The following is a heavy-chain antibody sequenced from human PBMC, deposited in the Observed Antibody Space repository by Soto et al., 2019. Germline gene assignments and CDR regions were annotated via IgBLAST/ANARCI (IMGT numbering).Heavy chain of an antibody. J-gene: IGHJ4*02. Sequence: EVQLVESGGGLVKPGGSLRLSCAASGFTFSNAWMNWVRQAPGKGLEWVGHIKSKTDGGTTEYAAPVKGRFTISRDDSKNTVYLQMESLKTVDTAVYYCTTGVRIWGQGTLVTVSS. V-gene: IGHV3-15*07. CDR1: GFTFSNAW. CDR2: IKSKTDGGTT. CDR3: TTGVRI. D-gene: IGHD2-15*01.